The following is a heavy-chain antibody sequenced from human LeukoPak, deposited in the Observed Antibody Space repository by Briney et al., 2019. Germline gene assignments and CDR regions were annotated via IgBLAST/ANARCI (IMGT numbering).Heavy chain of an antibody. CDR1: GGSISSYY. J-gene: IGHJ3*02. CDR3: ARDTIVVVPAPGVGAFDI. CDR2: IYTSGST. V-gene: IGHV4-4*07. Sequence: SETLSLTCTVSGGSISSYYWSWIRQPAGKGPEWIGRIYTSGSTNYNPSLKSRVTMSVDTSKNQFSLKLSSVTAADTAVYYCARDTIVVVPAPGVGAFDIWGQGTMVTVSS. D-gene: IGHD2-2*01.